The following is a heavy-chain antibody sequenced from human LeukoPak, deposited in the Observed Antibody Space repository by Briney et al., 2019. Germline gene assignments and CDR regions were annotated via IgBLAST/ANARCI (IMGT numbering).Heavy chain of an antibody. D-gene: IGHD4-17*01. Sequence: GESLKISCKASGYTFTSYGINWVRQAPGQGLEWMGWISAYNGNTNYAQKFQGRVTMTTATSTSTAYLELRSLRSDDTAVYYCARERDGYGDYVDWGQGTLVTVSS. J-gene: IGHJ4*02. CDR1: GYTFTSYG. CDR3: ARERDGYGDYVD. V-gene: IGHV1-18*01. CDR2: ISAYNGNT.